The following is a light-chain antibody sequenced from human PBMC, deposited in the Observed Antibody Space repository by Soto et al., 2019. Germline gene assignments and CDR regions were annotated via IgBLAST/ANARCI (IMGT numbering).Light chain of an antibody. V-gene: IGLV2-23*02. CDR1: SSDVGSYDL. J-gene: IGLJ1*01. Sequence: QSALTQPASVSGSPGQSITISCTGTSSDVGSYDLVSWYQQHPGKAPKLIIFEVSKRPSGVSNRFSGSKSGNTASLTISGLQAEDEADYYCCSYASSNPYVLGTGTKLTVL. CDR3: CSYASSNPYV. CDR2: EVS.